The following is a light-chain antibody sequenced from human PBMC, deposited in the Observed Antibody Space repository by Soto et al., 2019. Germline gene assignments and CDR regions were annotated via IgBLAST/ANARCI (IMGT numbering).Light chain of an antibody. Sequence: QSVLTQPPSVSAAPGQKVTISCSGSSSNIGNNYVSWYQQLPGTAPKLLIYENNKRPSGIPDRFSGSKSGTSATLGITGLQTGDEADHYCGTWDSSLSVVFGGGTKLTVL. V-gene: IGLV1-51*02. CDR3: GTWDSSLSVV. J-gene: IGLJ3*02. CDR2: ENN. CDR1: SSNIGNNY.